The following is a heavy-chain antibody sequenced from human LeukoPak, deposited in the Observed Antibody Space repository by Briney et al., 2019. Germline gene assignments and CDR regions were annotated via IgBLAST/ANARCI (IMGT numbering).Heavy chain of an antibody. CDR3: ARAVAGRLDY. CDR2: TYYRSKWYN. V-gene: IGHV6-1*01. CDR1: GDSVSSNNAG. J-gene: IGHJ4*02. Sequence: SQTLSLTCAIPGDSVSSNNAGWSWIRQSPSRGLEWLGRTYYRSKWYNDYAVSVKSRITISPDTSKNQFSLQLNSVTPEDTAVYYCARAVAGRLDYWGQGTLVTVSS. D-gene: IGHD6-19*01.